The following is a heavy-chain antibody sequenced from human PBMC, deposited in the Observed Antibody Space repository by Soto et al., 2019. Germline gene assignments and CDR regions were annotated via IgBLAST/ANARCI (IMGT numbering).Heavy chain of an antibody. CDR1: GFTFSSYG. J-gene: IGHJ4*02. Sequence: QVQLVESGGGVVQPGRSLRVSCAASGFTFSSYGMHWVRQAPGRGLEWVSIVGYDGSNKYYADSVKGRFTISRDNSKNTLYLQLNSLRADDTAVYYCARDSNWNSIDYWGQGTLVTVSS. CDR3: ARDSNWNSIDY. V-gene: IGHV3-33*01. CDR2: VGYDGSNK. D-gene: IGHD1-7*01.